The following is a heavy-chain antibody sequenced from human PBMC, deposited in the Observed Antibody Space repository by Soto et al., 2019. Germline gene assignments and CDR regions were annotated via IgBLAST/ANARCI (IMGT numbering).Heavy chain of an antibody. CDR3: TRDRGGDIDY. D-gene: IGHD3-16*01. CDR2: ISYDGSNK. J-gene: IGHJ4*02. Sequence: QVQLVESGGGVVQPGRSLRLSCAASGFTFSSYAMHWVRQAPGKGLEWVAVISYDGSNKYYADSVKGRFTISRDNSKTTCNLQMTSRRAENTAVYYCTRDRGGDIDYWGQGTLVTVSS. V-gene: IGHV3-30-3*01. CDR1: GFTFSSYA.